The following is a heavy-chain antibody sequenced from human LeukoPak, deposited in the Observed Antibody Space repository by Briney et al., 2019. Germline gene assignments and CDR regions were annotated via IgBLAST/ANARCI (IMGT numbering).Heavy chain of an antibody. CDR2: IRQDGGEK. Sequence: GGSLRLSCEVSGFTFSDYWMNWVRQAPGKGLEWVASIRQDGGEKSYVDSVKGRFTRSRDNAKNSLYLQMSSLRAEDTAVYCCARDETAPGLYFDLWGRGTLVTVSS. V-gene: IGHV3-7*01. D-gene: IGHD6-13*01. J-gene: IGHJ4*01. CDR1: GFTFSDYW. CDR3: ARDETAPGLYFDL.